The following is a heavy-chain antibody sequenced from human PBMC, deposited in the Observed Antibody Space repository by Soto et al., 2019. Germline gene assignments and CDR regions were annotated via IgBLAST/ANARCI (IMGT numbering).Heavy chain of an antibody. J-gene: IGHJ4*02. Sequence: ASVKVSCKASGYTFTGYYMHWVRQAPGQGLDWMGWISAYNGDTNYAQKLQGRVTMTTDTSTSTAYMELRSLRSDDTAVYYCARAGDYDILTGYYRGGISYWGQGTLVTVSS. CDR3: ARAGDYDILTGYYRGGISY. D-gene: IGHD3-9*01. V-gene: IGHV1-18*04. CDR1: GYTFTGYY. CDR2: ISAYNGDT.